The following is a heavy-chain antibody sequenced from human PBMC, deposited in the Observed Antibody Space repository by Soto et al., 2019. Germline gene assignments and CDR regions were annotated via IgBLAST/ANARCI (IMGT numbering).Heavy chain of an antibody. CDR1: GYTFTSYG. V-gene: IGHV1-18*04. CDR2: ISAYNGNT. J-gene: IGHJ3*02. D-gene: IGHD3-22*01. Sequence: QVQLVQSGAEVKKPGASVKVSCKASGYTFTSYGISWVRQAPGQGLEWMVWISAYNGNTNYAQKLQVIVTMTTDTSTSTDYMELRSLRSDATAVYYCARVADGITIIVVVGAFDIWGQGTMVTVSS. CDR3: ARVADGITIIVVVGAFDI.